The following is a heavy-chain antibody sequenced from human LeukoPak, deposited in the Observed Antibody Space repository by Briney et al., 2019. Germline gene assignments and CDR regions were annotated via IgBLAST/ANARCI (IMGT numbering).Heavy chain of an antibody. D-gene: IGHD5-24*01. J-gene: IGHJ4*02. CDR2: IIPILGIA. Sequence: ASVKVSRKASGGTFSSYAISWVRQAPGQGLEWMGRIIPILGIANYAQKFQGRVTITADKSTSTAYMELSSLRSEDTAVYYCARGGSRDGYNYDYWGQGTLVTVSS. V-gene: IGHV1-69*04. CDR1: GGTFSSYA. CDR3: ARGGSRDGYNYDY.